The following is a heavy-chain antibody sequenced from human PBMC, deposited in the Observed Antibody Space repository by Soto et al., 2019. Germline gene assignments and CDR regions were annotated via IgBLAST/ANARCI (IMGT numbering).Heavy chain of an antibody. CDR3: GSKNAFWRRGSCYIMEDAFDI. CDR2: IYSGGSA. CDR1: GFTVSSNY. V-gene: IGHV3-53*01. J-gene: IGHJ3*02. D-gene: IGHD2-15*01. Sequence: EVQLVESGGGLIQPGGSLRLSCAASGFTVSSNYMSWVRQAPGKGLEWVSLIYSGGSANYADSVKGRFTISRDNSKNTVYLQMNSLRAEDTAVYYCGSKNAFWRRGSCYIMEDAFDIWGQGTMVTVSS.